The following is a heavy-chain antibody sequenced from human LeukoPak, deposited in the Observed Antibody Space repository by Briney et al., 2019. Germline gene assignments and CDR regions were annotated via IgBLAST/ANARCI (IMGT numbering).Heavy chain of an antibody. Sequence: PGGSLRLSCAAAGFTFSDSYMSWIRQAPGKGLEWVSYISTSGSTKYYADSVKGRFTISRDNARNSLYLQTNSLRAEDTALYYCARDLGDYYYYMDVWGKGTTVTVSS. CDR3: ARDLGDYYYYMDV. CDR2: ISTSGSTK. CDR1: GFTFSDSY. V-gene: IGHV3-11*04. J-gene: IGHJ6*03.